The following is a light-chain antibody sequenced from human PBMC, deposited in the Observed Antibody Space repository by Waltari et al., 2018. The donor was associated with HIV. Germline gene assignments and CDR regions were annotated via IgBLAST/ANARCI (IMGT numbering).Light chain of an antibody. Sequence: DIQRTQSPSTLSAPLGDRVTITCRASQSVNSWLAWYQQKPGKAPKLLIYKASSLESGVPSRFSGSGSGTEFTLTISSLQPNDFATYYCQQYNSYSAFGQGTKVEIK. CDR1: QSVNSW. CDR3: QQYNSYSA. V-gene: IGKV1-5*03. CDR2: KAS. J-gene: IGKJ1*01.